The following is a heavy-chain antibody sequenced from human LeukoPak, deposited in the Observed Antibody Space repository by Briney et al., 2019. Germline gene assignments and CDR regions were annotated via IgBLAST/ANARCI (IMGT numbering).Heavy chain of an antibody. CDR3: AKDIRSSSAAFDY. D-gene: IGHD6-19*01. J-gene: IGHJ4*02. Sequence: GGSLRLSCAASGFTFDDYAMPWVRQAPGKGLEWVSGISWNSGSIGYADSVKGRFTISRDNAKNSLYLQMSSLRAEDTALYYCAKDIRSSSAAFDYWGQGTLVTVSS. CDR1: GFTFDDYA. CDR2: ISWNSGSI. V-gene: IGHV3-9*01.